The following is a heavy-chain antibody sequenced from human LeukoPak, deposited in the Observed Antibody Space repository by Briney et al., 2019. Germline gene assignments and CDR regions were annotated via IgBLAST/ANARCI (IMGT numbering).Heavy chain of an antibody. V-gene: IGHV4-39*01. CDR2: IYYSGST. D-gene: IGHD3-22*01. Sequence: PSETLSLTCTVSGGSISSSSYYRGWIRQPPGKGLEWIGSIYYSGSTYYNPSLKSRVTISVDTSKNQFSLKLSSVTAADTAVYYCARHIPAMIVVVIDAFDIWGQGTMVTVSS. CDR1: GGSISSSSYY. J-gene: IGHJ3*02. CDR3: ARHIPAMIVVVIDAFDI.